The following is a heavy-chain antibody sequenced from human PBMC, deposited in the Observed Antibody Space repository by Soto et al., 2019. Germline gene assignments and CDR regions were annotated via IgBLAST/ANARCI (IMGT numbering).Heavy chain of an antibody. CDR1: GFSLSTSGVG. CDR3: AHSLIGYYSVSSGSNWFAP. Sequence: QITLKESGPTLVKPTQTLTLTCTFSGFSLSTSGVGVGWIRQPPGKALEWLALIYWDDDKRYSPSLKSRLTITKDTSKHQMVLTMTHMDPVDTATYYCAHSLIGYYSVSSGSNWFAPWGQGTLVTVSS. CDR2: IYWDDDK. D-gene: IGHD3-22*01. V-gene: IGHV2-5*02. J-gene: IGHJ5*02.